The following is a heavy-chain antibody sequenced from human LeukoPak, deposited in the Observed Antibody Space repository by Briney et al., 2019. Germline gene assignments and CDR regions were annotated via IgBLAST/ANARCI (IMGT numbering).Heavy chain of an antibody. V-gene: IGHV1-69*05. Sequence: SVKVSCKASGGTFSRSAMNWVRQVPGQGLEWMGGIIPIFGAADYAQKFQGRVTITTGESTNTAFMEVATLTSEGTAVYYCARRGVFGAFDQWGQGTLVTVSS. CDR1: GGTFSRSA. CDR2: IIPIFGAA. D-gene: IGHD3-10*02. J-gene: IGHJ4*02. CDR3: ARRGVFGAFDQ.